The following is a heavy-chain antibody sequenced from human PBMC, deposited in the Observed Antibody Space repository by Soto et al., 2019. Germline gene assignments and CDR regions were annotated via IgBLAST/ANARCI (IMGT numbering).Heavy chain of an antibody. CDR2: MGPNSGST. D-gene: IGHD3-3*01. CDR3: ARERKFDFWRKGLDV. V-gene: IGHV1-8*01. CDR1: GYTFTSYD. J-gene: IGHJ6*02. Sequence: QAQLVQSGAEVKKPGASVKVSCKASGYTFTSYDINWVRQAPGQGLEWLGWMGPNSGSTGDAQNFQGRVTMTRNISINTAHMELSSLRSEDTAVYYCARERKFDFWRKGLDVWGQGTTVTVSS.